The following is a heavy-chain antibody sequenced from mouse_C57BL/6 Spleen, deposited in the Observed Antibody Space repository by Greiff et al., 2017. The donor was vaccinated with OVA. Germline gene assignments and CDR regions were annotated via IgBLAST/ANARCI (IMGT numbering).Heavy chain of an antibody. D-gene: IGHD2-10*02. J-gene: IGHJ3*01. CDR1: GYTFTDYY. CDR2: INPNNGGT. Sequence: VQLQQSGPELVKPGASVKISCKASGYTFTDYYMNWVKQSHGKSLEWIGDINPNNGGTSYNQKFKGKATLTVDKSSSTAYMELRSLTSEDSAVYYCARREYPAWFAYWGQGTLVTVSA. CDR3: ARREYPAWFAY. V-gene: IGHV1-26*01.